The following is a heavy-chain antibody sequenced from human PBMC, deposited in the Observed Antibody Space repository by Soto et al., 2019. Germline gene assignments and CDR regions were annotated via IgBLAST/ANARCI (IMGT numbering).Heavy chain of an antibody. J-gene: IGHJ4*02. CDR3: ASLYDRSGYYLPFDY. CDR2: IYYSGIT. D-gene: IGHD3-22*01. V-gene: IGHV4-59*08. Sequence: KGLEWIGYIYYSGITNYTPSLKSRVTISVDTSKNQFSLKLSSVTAADTAVYYCASLYDRSGYYLPFDYWGQGTLVTVSS.